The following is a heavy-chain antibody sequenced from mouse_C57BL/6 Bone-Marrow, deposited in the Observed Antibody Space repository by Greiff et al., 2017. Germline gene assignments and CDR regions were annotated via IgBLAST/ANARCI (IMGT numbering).Heavy chain of an antibody. D-gene: IGHD2-1*01. CDR3: ARMGNSYYAMDY. J-gene: IGHJ4*01. CDR1: GYTFTDYY. CDR2: INPYNGGT. Sequence: VQLQQSGPVLVKPGASVKMSCKASGYTFTDYYMNWVKQSHGKSLEWIGVINPYNGGTSYNQKFKGKATLTVDKSSSTAYLELNSLTSEDSAVYYCARMGNSYYAMDYGSQGTSVTGSS. V-gene: IGHV1-19*01.